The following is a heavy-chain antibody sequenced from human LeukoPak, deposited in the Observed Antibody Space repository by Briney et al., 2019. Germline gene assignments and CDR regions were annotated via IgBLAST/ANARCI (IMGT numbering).Heavy chain of an antibody. V-gene: IGHV3-30*18. CDR3: AKEVGYGSPYFDY. CDR1: GFTFSNYG. D-gene: IGHD5-12*01. J-gene: IGHJ4*02. CDR2: ISFDESSE. Sequence: GRSLRLSCAASGFTFSNYGMHWVRQAPGKGLEWVALISFDESSEYYADSVKGRFSISRDNSKNTLYLQTNNARVDDTAVYYCAKEVGYGSPYFDYWGQGTLVTVSS.